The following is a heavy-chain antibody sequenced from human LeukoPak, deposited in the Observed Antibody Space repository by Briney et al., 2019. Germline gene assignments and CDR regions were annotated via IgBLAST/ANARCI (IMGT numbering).Heavy chain of an antibody. D-gene: IGHD3-10*01. Sequence: ASVKVSCKASGYTFTGYYMHWVRQAPGQGLEWMGWINPNSGGTNYAQKFQGRVTMTRDTSISTAYMELSRLRSDDTAVYYCAREVALYGSGSSYHDAFDIWGQGTMVTVSS. J-gene: IGHJ3*02. CDR2: INPNSGGT. V-gene: IGHV1-2*02. CDR1: GYTFTGYY. CDR3: AREVALYGSGSSYHDAFDI.